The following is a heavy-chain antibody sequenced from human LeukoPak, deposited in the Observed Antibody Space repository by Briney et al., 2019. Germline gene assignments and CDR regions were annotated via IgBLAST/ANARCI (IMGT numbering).Heavy chain of an antibody. Sequence: PGGSLRLSCVASGFTFSSYSMNWVRQAPGKGPEWISYVTSSSSTIYYADSVKGRFTISRDNAKNSLYLQMNSLRDEDTALYYCARGTSPFDLWGRGTLVTVSS. V-gene: IGHV3-48*02. CDR1: GFTFSSYS. CDR3: ARGTSPFDL. CDR2: VTSSSSTI. J-gene: IGHJ5*02.